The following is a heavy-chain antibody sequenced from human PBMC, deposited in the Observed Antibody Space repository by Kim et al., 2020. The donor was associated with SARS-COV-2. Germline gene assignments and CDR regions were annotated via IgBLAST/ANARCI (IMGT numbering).Heavy chain of an antibody. V-gene: IGHV6-1*01. CDR2: YN. J-gene: IGHJ4*02. D-gene: IGHD3-10*01. Sequence: YNDYAVTVKSRITINPDTSKNQFSLQLNSVTPEDTAVYYCARDGSGSYPLWGQGTLVTVSS. CDR3: ARDGSGSYPL.